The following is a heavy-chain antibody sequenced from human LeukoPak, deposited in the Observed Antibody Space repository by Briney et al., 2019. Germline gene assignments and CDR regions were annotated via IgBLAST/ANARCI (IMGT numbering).Heavy chain of an antibody. V-gene: IGHV3-30*18. CDR1: GFTFSSYG. J-gene: IGHJ4*02. D-gene: IGHD4-17*01. CDR2: ISYDGSNK. CDR3: AKGYGELVDY. Sequence: GGSLRLSCAASGFTFSSYGMHWVRQAPGKGLEWVAVISYDGSNKYYADPVKGRFTISRDNSKNTLYLQMNSLRAEDTAVYYCAKGYGELVDYWGQGTLVTVSS.